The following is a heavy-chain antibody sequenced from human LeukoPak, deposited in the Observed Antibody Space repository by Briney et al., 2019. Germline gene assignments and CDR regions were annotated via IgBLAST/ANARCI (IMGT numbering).Heavy chain of an antibody. CDR2: IYTSGST. J-gene: IGHJ6*03. D-gene: IGHD3-3*01. Sequence: PSETLSLTCTVSGGSISSYYWSWIRQPAGKGLEWIGRIYTSGSTNYNPSLKSRVTMSVDTSKNQFSLKLSSVTAADTAVYYCARDATYYDFWSGSSYYMDVWGKGTTVTVSS. CDR1: GGSISSYY. V-gene: IGHV4-4*07. CDR3: ARDATYYDFWSGSSYYMDV.